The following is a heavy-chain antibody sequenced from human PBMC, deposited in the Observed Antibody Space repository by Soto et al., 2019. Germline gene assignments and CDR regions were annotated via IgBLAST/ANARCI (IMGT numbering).Heavy chain of an antibody. CDR1: GFTFSNAW. CDR2: IKGKVYGGTI. V-gene: IGHV3-15*05. D-gene: IGHD1-1*01. CDR3: TIDVPERVAPIDY. J-gene: IGHJ4*02. Sequence: EVQLVESGGGLVKPGGSLRLSCAASGFTFSNAWMSWIRQAPGKGLEWVGRIKGKVYGGTIDYAAPVKGRFTISTDDSGTTLYLEMNSLKTEDTGVYYCTIDVPERVAPIDYWGQGTLVTVSS.